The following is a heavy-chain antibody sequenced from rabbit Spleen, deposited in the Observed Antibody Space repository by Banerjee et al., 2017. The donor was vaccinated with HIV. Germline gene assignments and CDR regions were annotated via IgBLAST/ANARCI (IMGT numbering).Heavy chain of an antibody. J-gene: IGHJ4*01. CDR3: ARDLPGVIGWNFNL. D-gene: IGHD1-1*01. V-gene: IGHV1S40*01. CDR1: GFTISSSDH. Sequence: QSLEESGGGRVQPEGSLALACKASGFTISSSDHMCWVRQAPGKGLEWIGCINTITGKTVYATWAKGRFTISRASSTTVFLQMTSLTAADTATYFCARDLPGVIGWNFNLWGPGTLVTVS. CDR2: INTITGKT.